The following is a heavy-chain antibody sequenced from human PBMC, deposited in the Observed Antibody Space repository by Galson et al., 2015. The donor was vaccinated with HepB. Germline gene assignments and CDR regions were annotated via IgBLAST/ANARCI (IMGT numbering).Heavy chain of an antibody. CDR1: RFTFSSHW. V-gene: IGHV3-7*03. CDR2: IKQDGSLK. CDR3: ARGPGGSVIVPAASDAFDL. D-gene: IGHD2-2*01. J-gene: IGHJ3*01. Sequence: SLRPSCGASRFTFSSHWMTWVRPAPGKGLEWGANIKQDGSLKHHVDSVKGRFPISRDDAKSSLFLQMNSPRADDTAVYYCARGPGGSVIVPAASDAFDLWGQGTMVTVSS.